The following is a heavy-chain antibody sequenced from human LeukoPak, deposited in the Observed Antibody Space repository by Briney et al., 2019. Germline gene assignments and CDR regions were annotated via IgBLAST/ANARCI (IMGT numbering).Heavy chain of an antibody. CDR2: MNPNSGNT. CDR1: GYTFTSYD. V-gene: IGHV1-8*01. J-gene: IGHJ6*03. D-gene: IGHD3-3*01. CDR3: ARGPQTLYDFWSGYSPPYYYYMDV. Sequence: ASVKVSCKASGYTFTSYDINWVRQATGQGLEWMGWMNPNSGNTGYAQKFQGRVTMTRNTSISTAYMELSSLRSEDTAVYYCARGPQTLYDFWSGYSPPYYYYMDVWGKGTTVTVSS.